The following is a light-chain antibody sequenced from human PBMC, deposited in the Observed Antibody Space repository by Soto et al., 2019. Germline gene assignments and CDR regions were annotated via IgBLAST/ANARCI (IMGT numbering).Light chain of an antibody. Sequence: SYELTQPPSVSVAPGKTARITCGGNNIGSKSVHWYQQKPGQAPVLVIYYDSDRPSGIPERFSGSNSGNTATLTISRVEAWDEADYYCQVWDSSSDVVFGGGTQLTV. J-gene: IGLJ2*01. CDR2: YDS. V-gene: IGLV3-21*04. CDR3: QVWDSSSDVV. CDR1: NIGSKS.